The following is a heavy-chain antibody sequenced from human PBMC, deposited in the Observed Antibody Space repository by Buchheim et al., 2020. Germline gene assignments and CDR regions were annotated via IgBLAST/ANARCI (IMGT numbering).Heavy chain of an antibody. V-gene: IGHV3-23*01. CDR1: GFTFSSYA. Sequence: EVHVLESGGGLVQPGGSLRLSCAASGFTFSSYAMRWVRQAPGKGLESVSVISATAGTTGYADSVKGRFIISRDNSKNTLYLKMNSLKAEDTAIYYCVSDIASRLGVDYWGQRTL. D-gene: IGHD6-6*01. CDR3: VSDIASRLGVDY. CDR2: ISATAGTT. J-gene: IGHJ4*02.